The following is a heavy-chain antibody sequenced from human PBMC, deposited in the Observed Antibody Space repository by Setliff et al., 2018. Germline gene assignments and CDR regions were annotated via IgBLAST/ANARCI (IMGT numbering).Heavy chain of an antibody. V-gene: IGHV4-61*09. CDR2: FHTGGST. CDR1: GDSISSGSYY. J-gene: IGHJ5*02. D-gene: IGHD3-3*01. Sequence: PSETLSLTCTVSGDSISSGSYYWTWIRQPAGKGLEWIGHFHTGGSTNYNRSLRGRVSISVDTSKNQFSLKLSSVTAADTATYYCARAGPTVTFFRVLVISWWDPWGQGSLVTVSS. CDR3: ARAGPTVTFFRVLVISWWDP.